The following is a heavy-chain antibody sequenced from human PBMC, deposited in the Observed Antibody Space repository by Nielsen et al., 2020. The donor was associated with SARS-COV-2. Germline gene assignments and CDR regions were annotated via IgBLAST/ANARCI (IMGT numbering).Heavy chain of an antibody. CDR2: ISDSGGNT. J-gene: IGHJ4*02. Sequence: GESLKISCAASGFTFNTLAMAWVRQAPGKGLEWVSGISDSGGNTYYADSVKGRVTISRDNSKNTLFLQMNSLRAEDTAVYYCAKAVFPKITIFGVVTTNYYFDYWGQGTLVTVSS. CDR1: GFTFNTLA. D-gene: IGHD3-3*01. V-gene: IGHV3-23*01. CDR3: AKAVFPKITIFGVVTTNYYFDY.